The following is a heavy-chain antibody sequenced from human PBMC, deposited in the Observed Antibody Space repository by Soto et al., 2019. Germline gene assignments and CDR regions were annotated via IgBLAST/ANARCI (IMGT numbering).Heavy chain of an antibody. V-gene: IGHV1-8*01. CDR2: MNPNSGNT. J-gene: IGHJ6*03. CDR1: GYSFTSYD. D-gene: IGHD3-3*01. CDR3: ARAPYYDFWSGPPTPYYYYYYMDV. Sequence: ASVKVSCKASGYSFTSYDINWVRQATGQGLEWMGWMNPNSGNTGYAQKFQGRITMTRNTSISTAYMELSSLRSEDTAVYYCARAPYYDFWSGPPTPYYYYYYMDVWGKGTTVTVS.